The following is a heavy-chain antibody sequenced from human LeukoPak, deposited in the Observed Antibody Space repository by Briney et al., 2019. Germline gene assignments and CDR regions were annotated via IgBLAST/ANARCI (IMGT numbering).Heavy chain of an antibody. CDR1: GGSITTRDC. CDR3: ARSRAFNSGAFDP. CDR2: IYNGVNT. J-gene: IGHJ5*02. V-gene: IGHV4-59*01. D-gene: IGHD1-26*01. Sequence: SETLSLTCAVSGGSITTRDCWCWVRQPPGKGVEWIAHIYNGVNTNYNPSLKSRVTISVDTSKNQFSLRLNSVTAADTAVYYCARSRAFNSGAFDPWGQGSLVTVSS.